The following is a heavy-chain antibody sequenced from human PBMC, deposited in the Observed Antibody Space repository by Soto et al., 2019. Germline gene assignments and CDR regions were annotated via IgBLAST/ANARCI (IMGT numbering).Heavy chain of an antibody. CDR2: IIPIFGTA. D-gene: IGHD3-22*01. V-gene: IGHV1-69*13. J-gene: IGHJ4*02. Sequence: SVKVSCKASGGTFSSYAISWVRQAPGQGLEWMGGIIPIFGTANYAQKFQGRVTITADESTSTAYMELSSLRSEDTAVYYCARVEYYDSSGYPGSYLVWGQGTLVTVSS. CDR1: GGTFSSYA. CDR3: ARVEYYDSSGYPGSYLV.